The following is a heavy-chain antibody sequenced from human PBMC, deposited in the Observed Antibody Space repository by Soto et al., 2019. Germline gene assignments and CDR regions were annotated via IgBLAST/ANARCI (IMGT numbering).Heavy chain of an antibody. CDR1: GGSIYSGAYY. D-gene: IGHD6-19*01. J-gene: IGHJ4*02. Sequence: LSLTCTVSGGSIYSGAYYWSWIRQHPGEGLEWIGYIYYSGSAYYSPSLKSRVTISVDTSKNHFSLKLSSVTAADTAVYYCARGPYSSVPYYFDSWDQGTLVTVSS. CDR2: IYYSGSA. V-gene: IGHV4-31*03. CDR3: ARGPYSSVPYYFDS.